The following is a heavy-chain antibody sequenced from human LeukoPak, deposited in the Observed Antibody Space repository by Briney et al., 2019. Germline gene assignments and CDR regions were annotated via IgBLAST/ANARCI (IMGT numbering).Heavy chain of an antibody. CDR3: ARLRAVTRSSSWLQVRRRFDY. CDR1: GVSFSGYY. Sequence: SETLSLTCAVYGVSFSGYYWSWIRQPPGKGLEWIGEINHSGSTNYNAYPKSRVTISVDTSKNQFSLKLSSVTAAHTAVYYCARLRAVTRSSSWLQVRRRFDYWGQGTLVTVSS. V-gene: IGHV4-34*01. CDR2: INHSGST. D-gene: IGHD6-13*01. J-gene: IGHJ4*02.